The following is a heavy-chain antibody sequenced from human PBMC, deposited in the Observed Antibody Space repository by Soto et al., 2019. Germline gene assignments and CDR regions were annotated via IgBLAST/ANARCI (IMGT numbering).Heavy chain of an antibody. CDR2: ISLYSDGT. Sequence: ASLKVSCKPSGYTFSNYGITCVRQAPGQPLEWLGWISLYSDGTNYAQRFQGRVSMTTHTSTTTAYMELRSLRYDDTAVYYYARVVPGAEAWFGPWGQGTLVTV. J-gene: IGHJ5*02. V-gene: IGHV1-18*01. D-gene: IGHD2-2*01. CDR3: ARVVPGAEAWFGP. CDR1: GYTFSNYG.